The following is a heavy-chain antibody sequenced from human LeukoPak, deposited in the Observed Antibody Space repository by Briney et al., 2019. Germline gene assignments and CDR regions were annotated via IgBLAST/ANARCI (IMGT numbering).Heavy chain of an antibody. J-gene: IGHJ6*02. Sequence: GGSLRLSCADSGFTFRSYAMSWVRQAPGKGLEWVSAISGSGGSTYYADSVKGRFTISRDNSKNTLYLQMNSLRAEDTAVYHCAKTAFSGLNYYYGMDVWGQGTTVTVSS. CDR1: GFTFRSYA. D-gene: IGHD3-3*02. CDR2: ISGSGGST. V-gene: IGHV3-23*01. CDR3: AKTAFSGLNYYYGMDV.